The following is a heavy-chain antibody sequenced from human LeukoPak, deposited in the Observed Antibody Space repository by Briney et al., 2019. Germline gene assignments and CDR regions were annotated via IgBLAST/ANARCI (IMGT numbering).Heavy chain of an antibody. D-gene: IGHD5-12*01. CDR3: ARGGYSFHY. CDR1: GFTFSSFW. Sequence: PGGSLRLSCAASGFTFSSFWMSWVRQAPGKGLEWVANIKQDGSEKYYVGSVKGRFAISRDNAKNSLYLQMNSLRAEDTAVYYCARGGYSFHYWGQGTLITVSS. CDR2: IKQDGSEK. J-gene: IGHJ4*02. V-gene: IGHV3-7*05.